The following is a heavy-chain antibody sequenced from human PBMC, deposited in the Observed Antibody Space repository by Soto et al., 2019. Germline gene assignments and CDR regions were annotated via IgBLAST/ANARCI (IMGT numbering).Heavy chain of an antibody. J-gene: IGHJ4*02. CDR1: GFTFSSYS. CDR2: ISGSGGIT. CDR3: AKGGSAYCTGGSCYHPFDY. D-gene: IGHD2-15*01. Sequence: GGSLRLSCAASGFTFSSYSMNWVRQAPGKGLEWVSSISGSGGITFYADSVKGRFTFSRDNSRDTLYLQMNSLRAEDTAVYYCAKGGSAYCTGGSCYHPFDYWGQGTLVTVSS. V-gene: IGHV3-23*01.